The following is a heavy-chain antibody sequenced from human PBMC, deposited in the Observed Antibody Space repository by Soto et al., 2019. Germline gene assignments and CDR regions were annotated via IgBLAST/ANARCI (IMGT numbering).Heavy chain of an antibody. CDR1: GYTFTGYY. J-gene: IGHJ6*02. Sequence: ASVKVSCKASGYTFTGYYMHWVRQAPGQGLEWMGWINPNSGGTNYAQKFQGWVTMTRDTSISTAYMELSRLRSDDTAVYYCALSFAHYYDSSGYPIAPLYYYYYGMDVWGQGTTVTVSS. D-gene: IGHD3-22*01. CDR2: INPNSGGT. V-gene: IGHV1-2*04. CDR3: ALSFAHYYDSSGYPIAPLYYYYYGMDV.